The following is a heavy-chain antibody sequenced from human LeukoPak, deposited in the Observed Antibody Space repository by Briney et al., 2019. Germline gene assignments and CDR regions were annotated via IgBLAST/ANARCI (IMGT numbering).Heavy chain of an antibody. CDR1: GYTLSEYG. CDR2: ITTYNGDK. J-gene: IGHJ4*02. V-gene: IGHV1-18*01. D-gene: IGHD2-8*01. CDR3: ARDCSNGVCYPRDF. Sequence: ASVRVSCKASGYTLSEYGISWLRQAPGRGLEWVGWITTYNGDKKCSEKFQGRVTMATDTSTGTYYMEIRSLRSDDTAIYYCARDCSNGVCYPRDFWGPGTRVTVST.